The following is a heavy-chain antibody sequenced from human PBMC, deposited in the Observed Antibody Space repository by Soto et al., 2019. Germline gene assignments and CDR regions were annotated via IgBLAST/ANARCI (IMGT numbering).Heavy chain of an antibody. D-gene: IGHD1-1*01. V-gene: IGHV1-69*06. CDR1: GDIFSSYA. CDR2: IIPIFGTA. Sequence: ASVKVSCKASGDIFSSYAISWVRRAPGQGLEWMGGIIPIFGTANYAQKFQGRVTIIADKSTSTAYMELSSLRSEDTAVYYCAAPSFFSYKGYFDYWGQGTLVTVSS. CDR3: AAPSFFSYKGYFDY. J-gene: IGHJ4*02.